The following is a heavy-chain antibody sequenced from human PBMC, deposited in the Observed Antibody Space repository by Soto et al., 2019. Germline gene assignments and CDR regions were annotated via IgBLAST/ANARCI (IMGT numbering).Heavy chain of an antibody. CDR1: GYSFTSYW. CDR2: IYPGDSDT. J-gene: IGHJ6*02. V-gene: IGHV5-51*01. Sequence: PGESLKISCKGSGYSFTSYWIGWVRQMPGKGLEWMGIIYPGDSDTRYSPSFQGQVTISADKSISTAYLQWSSLKASDTAMYYFARQVKDYYYYYGMDVWGQGTTVTVSS. CDR3: ARQVKDYYYYYGMDV.